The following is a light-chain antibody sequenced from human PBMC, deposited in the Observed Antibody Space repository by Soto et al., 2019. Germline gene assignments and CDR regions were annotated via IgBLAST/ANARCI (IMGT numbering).Light chain of an antibody. CDR1: TSDIGSYNL. J-gene: IGLJ2*01. CDR2: EGN. V-gene: IGLV2-14*02. Sequence: LTQPASVSGSPGQSITISCTGSTSDIGSYNLVSWYQQHPGKAPKLMIYEGNKRPSGVSNRFSGSRSGNTASLTISGLQAEDEADYYCSSYTSSSALIFGGGTKVTVL. CDR3: SSYTSSSALI.